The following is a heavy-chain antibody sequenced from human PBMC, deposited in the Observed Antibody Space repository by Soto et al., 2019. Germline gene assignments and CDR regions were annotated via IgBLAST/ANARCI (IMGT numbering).Heavy chain of an antibody. CDR3: AKGEAVAVYYFDY. V-gene: IGHV3-30*18. CDR1: GFTFISYG. J-gene: IGHJ4*02. Sequence: WGSLRLSCAASGFTFISYGMHFFRHSPFKWLEWVAVISYDGSNKYYADSVKGRFTISRDNSKNTLYLQMNSLRAEDTAVYYCAKGEAVAVYYFDYWGQGTLVTVSS. D-gene: IGHD6-19*01. CDR2: ISYDGSNK.